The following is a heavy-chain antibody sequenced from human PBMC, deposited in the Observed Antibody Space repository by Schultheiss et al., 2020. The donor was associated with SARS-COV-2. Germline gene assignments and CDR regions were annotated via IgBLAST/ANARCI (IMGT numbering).Heavy chain of an antibody. D-gene: IGHD2-15*01. CDR1: GFTFSSYW. CDR3: ARVGGGYCSGGSCYSEYYYYYMDV. J-gene: IGHJ6*03. CDR2: IKQDGSEK. Sequence: GGSLRLSCAASGFTFSSYWMSWVRQAPGKGLEWVANIKQDGSEKYYVDSVKGRFTISRDNAKNTLYLQMNSLRAEDTAVYYCARVGGGYCSGGSCYSEYYYYYMDVWGKGTTVTVSS. V-gene: IGHV3-7*01.